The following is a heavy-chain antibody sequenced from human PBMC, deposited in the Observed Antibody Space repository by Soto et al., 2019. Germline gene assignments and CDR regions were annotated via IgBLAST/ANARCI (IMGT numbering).Heavy chain of an antibody. J-gene: IGHJ5*02. D-gene: IGHD3-3*01. CDR2: IYYSGST. Sequence: SETLSLTCTVSGGSISSYYWSWIRQPPGKGLEWIGYIYYSGSTNYNPSLKSRVTISVDTSKNQFSLKLSSVTAADTAVYYCARAPPRITIFGVVIQQDWFDPWGQGTLVTVSS. V-gene: IGHV4-59*01. CDR1: GGSISSYY. CDR3: ARAPPRITIFGVVIQQDWFDP.